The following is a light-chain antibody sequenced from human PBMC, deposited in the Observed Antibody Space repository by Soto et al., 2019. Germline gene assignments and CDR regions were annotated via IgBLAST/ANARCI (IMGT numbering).Light chain of an antibody. CDR1: GSDVGDYNY. J-gene: IGLJ1*01. V-gene: IGLV2-11*01. CDR2: DVS. Sequence: QSVLTQPRSVSGSPGQSVTISCTGTGSDVGDYNYVSWYQQHPGKAPKVMIYDVSKRPSGVPDRFSGSKSGNTASLTISGLQAEDEADYYCCSYAGSFASYVFGTGTKVTVL. CDR3: CSYAGSFASYV.